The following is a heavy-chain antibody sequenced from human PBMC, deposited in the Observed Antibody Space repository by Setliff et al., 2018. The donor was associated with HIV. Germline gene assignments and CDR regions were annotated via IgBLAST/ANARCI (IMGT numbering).Heavy chain of an antibody. CDR3: ARSSAYYYDSSGYYTGDY. Sequence: ASVKVSCKASGYTFTSYGISWVRQAPGQGLEWMGWISAYNGNTNYAQKLQGRATMTTDTSTSTAYMELRSLRSDDTAVYYCARSSAYYYDSSGYYTGDYWGQGTLVTVSS. CDR2: ISAYNGNT. CDR1: GYTFTSYG. V-gene: IGHV1-18*01. D-gene: IGHD3-22*01. J-gene: IGHJ4*02.